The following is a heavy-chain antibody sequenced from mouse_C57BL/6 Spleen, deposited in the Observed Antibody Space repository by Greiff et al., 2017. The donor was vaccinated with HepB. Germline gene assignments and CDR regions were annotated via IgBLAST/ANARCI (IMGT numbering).Heavy chain of an antibody. J-gene: IGHJ2*01. CDR3: ARMDDYEGGGVDY. CDR1: GYTFTDYY. CDR2: IYPGSGNT. V-gene: IGHV1-76*01. Sequence: VQLVESGAELVRPGASVKLSCKASGYTFTDYYINWVKQRPGQGLEWIARIYPGSGNTYYNEKFKGKATLTAEKSSSTAYMQLSSLTSEDSAVYFCARMDDYEGGGVDYWGQGTTLTVSS. D-gene: IGHD2-4*01.